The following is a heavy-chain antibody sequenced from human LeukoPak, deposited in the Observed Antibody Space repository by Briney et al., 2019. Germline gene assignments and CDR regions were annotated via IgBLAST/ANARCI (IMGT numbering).Heavy chain of an antibody. CDR2: INHSGST. Sequence: PSETLSLTCAVYGGSFSGYYWSWIRQPPGKGLEWIGEINHSGSTNYNPSLKSRVTISVDTSKNQFSLKLSSVTAADTAVYYCARGRGTIFGVGLRFDPWGQGTLVTVSS. V-gene: IGHV4-34*01. D-gene: IGHD3-3*01. J-gene: IGHJ5*02. CDR1: GGSFSGYY. CDR3: ARGRGTIFGVGLRFDP.